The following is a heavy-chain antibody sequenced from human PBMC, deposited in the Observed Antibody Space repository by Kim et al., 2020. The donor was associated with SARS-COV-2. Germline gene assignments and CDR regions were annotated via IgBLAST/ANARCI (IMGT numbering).Heavy chain of an antibody. Sequence: GDAQKFQGRVTMTRNTSTSTAYMELHSLRSEDTALYYCTRGWGSSGFYPHWGQGTLVTVSS. J-gene: IGHJ4*02. D-gene: IGHD3-22*01. V-gene: IGHV1-8*01. CDR3: TRGWGSSGFYPH.